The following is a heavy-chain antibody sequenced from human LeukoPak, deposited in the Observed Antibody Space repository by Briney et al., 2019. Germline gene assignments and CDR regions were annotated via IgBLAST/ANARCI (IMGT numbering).Heavy chain of an antibody. Sequence: ASVTVSCKASGYTFTGYYMHWVRQAPGQGLEWMGWINPNSGGTNYAQKFQGRVTMTRDTSISTAYMELSRLRSDDTAVYYCARGARPWQGYYFDYWGQGTLVTVSS. CDR1: GYTFTGYY. D-gene: IGHD5-12*01. V-gene: IGHV1-2*02. CDR3: ARGARPWQGYYFDY. CDR2: INPNSGGT. J-gene: IGHJ4*02.